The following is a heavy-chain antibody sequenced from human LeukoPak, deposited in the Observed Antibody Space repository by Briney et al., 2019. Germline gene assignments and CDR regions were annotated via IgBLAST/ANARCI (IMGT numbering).Heavy chain of an antibody. J-gene: IGHJ5*02. D-gene: IGHD2-2*01. CDR1: GFTFSSYG. Sequence: GGALRLSCAASGFTFSSYGMHWVRHATGKGLEWVSAIRTAGDTYHPGSVKGRFTISRENDKNSLYLQMNTLRAGDTAVYYCARGMRVVPAAMDNCFDPWGQGTLVTVPS. CDR2: IRTAGDT. CDR3: ARGMRVVPAAMDNCFDP. V-gene: IGHV3-13*01.